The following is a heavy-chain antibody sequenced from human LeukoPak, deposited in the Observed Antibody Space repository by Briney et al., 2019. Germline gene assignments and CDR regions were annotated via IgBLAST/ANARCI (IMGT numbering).Heavy chain of an antibody. Sequence: PGRSLRLSCAASGFTFDDYAMHWVRQAPGKGXXXXXXXXXNCSSIAYALSATARFTISRNTAKNSLYLQMKSLRPEDTALYYCAKTLREYYDILAGTVFDYWGQGTLVTVSS. V-gene: IGHV3-9*01. D-gene: IGHD3-9*01. J-gene: IGHJ4*02. CDR2: XXXNCSSI. CDR1: GFTFDDYA. CDR3: AKTLREYYDILAGTVFDY.